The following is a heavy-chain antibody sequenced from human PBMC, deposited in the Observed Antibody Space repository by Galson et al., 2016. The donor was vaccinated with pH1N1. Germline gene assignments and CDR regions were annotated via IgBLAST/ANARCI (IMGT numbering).Heavy chain of an antibody. CDR2: IWYDGSKE. CDR3: AKAPCNTTCYTDS. V-gene: IGHV3-33*06. J-gene: IGHJ4*02. Sequence: SLRLSCAASGFTFRNYGMHWVRQAPGKGLEWVAAIWYDGSKEFYGDSVKGRFTISRDNSKNTLNLQMNSLRADDTAVYYCAKAPCNTTCYTDSWGQGTLVTVSS. D-gene: IGHD2-2*02. CDR1: GFTFRNYG.